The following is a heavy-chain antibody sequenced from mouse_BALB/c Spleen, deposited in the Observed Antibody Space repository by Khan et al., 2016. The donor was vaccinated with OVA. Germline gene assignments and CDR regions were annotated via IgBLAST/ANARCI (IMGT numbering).Heavy chain of an antibody. D-gene: IGHD3-1*01. CDR2: IYPGGSFT. J-gene: IGHJ1*01. CDR3: ARWATWYCDV. CDR1: GYTFTNYW. Sequence: QVQLKESGGEMIRPGTSVKISCKASGYTFTNYWLGWVRQRPGHGPEWIGDIYPGGSFTNYNEQFKDKATLTVDTSSTTANMQLSSLTSEDSAVYFCARWATWYCDVWGAGTTVTVSS. V-gene: IGHV1-63*02.